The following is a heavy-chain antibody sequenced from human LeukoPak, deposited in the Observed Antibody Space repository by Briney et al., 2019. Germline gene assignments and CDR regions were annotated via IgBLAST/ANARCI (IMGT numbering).Heavy chain of an antibody. CDR2: INTNTGNP. D-gene: IGHD3-9*01. CDR3: ARGNGYDILTGYYEEFDY. V-gene: IGHV7-4-1*02. J-gene: IGHJ4*02. Sequence: ASVTVSCKASGYTFTSYAMNWVRQAPGQGLEWMGWINTNTGNPTYAQGFTGRFVFSLDTSVSTAYLQISSLKAEDTAVYYCARGNGYDILTGYYEEFDYWGQGTLVTVSS. CDR1: GYTFTSYA.